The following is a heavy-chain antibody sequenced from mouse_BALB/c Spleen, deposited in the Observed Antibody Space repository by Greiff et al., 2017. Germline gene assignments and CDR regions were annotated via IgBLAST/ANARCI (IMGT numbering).Heavy chain of an antibody. CDR3: ARRITTVVVDD. V-gene: IGHV1-7*01. CDR2: INPSTGYT. J-gene: IGHJ2*01. D-gene: IGHD1-1*01. CDR1: GYTFTSYW. Sequence: VQLQQSGAELAKPGASVKMSCKASGYTFTSYWMHWVKQRPGQGLEWIGYINPSTGYTEYNQKFKDKATLTADKSSSTAYMQLSSLTSEDSAVYYCARRITTVVVDDWGQGTTLTVAS.